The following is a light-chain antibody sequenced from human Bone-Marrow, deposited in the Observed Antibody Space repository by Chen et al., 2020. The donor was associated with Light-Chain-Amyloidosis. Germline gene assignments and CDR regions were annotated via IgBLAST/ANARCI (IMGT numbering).Light chain of an antibody. CDR1: QSISSN. J-gene: IGKJ2*01. CDR2: DAS. CDR3: QQYNNWPPEYT. V-gene: IGKV3-15*01. Sequence: EIVMTQSPATLSVSPGERATLSCRASQSISSNLAWYQHKPGQAPRLLIYDASTRATGIPARFSGSGSGTAFTLTISSLQSEDFALYYCQQYNNWPPEYTFGQGPSWRS.